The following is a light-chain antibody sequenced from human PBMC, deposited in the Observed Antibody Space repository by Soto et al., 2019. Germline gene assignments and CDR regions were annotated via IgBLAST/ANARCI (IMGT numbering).Light chain of an antibody. CDR1: QTVNTN. V-gene: IGKV3-15*01. CDR2: GAS. CDR3: QQYNNWYT. Sequence: EILMTQSPATLAVSPGERATLSCRASQTVNTNLAWYQQRPGQAPRLLIYGASDRATGVPPRFSGSGSGTEFTLIISSLQSEDFAVYYCQQYNNWYTFGQGTKLEIK. J-gene: IGKJ2*01.